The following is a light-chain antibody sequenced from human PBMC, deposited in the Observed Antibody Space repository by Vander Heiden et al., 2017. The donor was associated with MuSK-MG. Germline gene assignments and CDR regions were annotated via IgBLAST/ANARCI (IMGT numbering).Light chain of an antibody. CDR1: QSVSSY. V-gene: IGKV3-11*01. CDR2: DAS. CDR3: QQRNNCPLSLT. Sequence: EIVLTQSPATLSLSAGERASQSVSSYLDWYQQKPGQAPRLLIYDASNTAIGIAARFSGSGSGTDFTLTISSLDPEDFAVYYCQQRNNCPLSLTFGGGTKLEIK. J-gene: IGKJ4*01.